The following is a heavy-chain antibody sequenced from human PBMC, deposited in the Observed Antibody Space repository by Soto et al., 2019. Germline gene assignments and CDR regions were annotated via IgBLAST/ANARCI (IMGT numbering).Heavy chain of an antibody. Sequence: PSETLSLTCAVYGGSFSGYYWSWIRQPPGKGLEWIGEINHSGSTNYNPSLKSRVTISVDTSKNQFSLKLSSVTAVDTAVYYCARAPLYGSGSYIVSYYYGMDVWGQGTTVTVSS. D-gene: IGHD3-10*01. CDR1: GGSFSGYY. CDR3: ARAPLYGSGSYIVSYYYGMDV. V-gene: IGHV4-34*01. CDR2: INHSGST. J-gene: IGHJ6*02.